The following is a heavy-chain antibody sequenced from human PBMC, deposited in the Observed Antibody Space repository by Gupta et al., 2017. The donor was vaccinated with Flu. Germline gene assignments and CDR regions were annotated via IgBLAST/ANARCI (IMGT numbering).Heavy chain of an antibody. Sequence: EVQLVESGGGLVEPGGSSRLSCAASGSAVGSNYMSCVRQDPGKGLEWVSVIYSGGSTYYADSVKGRFTISRDNSKNTLYLQMNSLRAEDTAVYYCARGGSRGVYAIPPMDVWGQGTTVTVSS. J-gene: IGHJ6*02. CDR3: ARGGSRGVYAIPPMDV. V-gene: IGHV3-66*02. CDR1: GSAVGSNY. CDR2: IYSGGST. D-gene: IGHD2-8*01.